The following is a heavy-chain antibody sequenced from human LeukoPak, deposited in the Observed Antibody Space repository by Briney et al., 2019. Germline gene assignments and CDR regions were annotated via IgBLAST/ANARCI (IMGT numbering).Heavy chain of an antibody. J-gene: IGHJ4*02. V-gene: IGHV3-33*01. CDR1: GFTFSTHG. Sequence: PGGSLRLSYAASGFTFSTHGMHWVRRAPGKGLEWVAILWYDGSNKYYADSVKGRFTISRDNSKNTLYLQMNSLRAEDTAVYYCARDCSGGSCLDYWGQGTLVTVSS. CDR3: ARDCSGGSCLDY. CDR2: LWYDGSNK. D-gene: IGHD2-15*01.